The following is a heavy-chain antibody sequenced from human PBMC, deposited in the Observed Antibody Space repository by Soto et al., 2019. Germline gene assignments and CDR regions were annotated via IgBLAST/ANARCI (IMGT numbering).Heavy chain of an antibody. D-gene: IGHD3-3*01. V-gene: IGHV1-18*01. CDR3: AREKGYYDFWSGYPADYYYGMDV. CDR1: AYTFTSYG. CDR2: ISAYNGNT. Sequence: ASVKVSCKASAYTFTSYGISWVRQAPGQGLEWMGWISAYNGNTNYAQKLQGRVTMTTDTSTSTAYMELRSLRSDDTAVYYCAREKGYYDFWSGYPADYYYGMDVWGQGTTVTVSS. J-gene: IGHJ6*02.